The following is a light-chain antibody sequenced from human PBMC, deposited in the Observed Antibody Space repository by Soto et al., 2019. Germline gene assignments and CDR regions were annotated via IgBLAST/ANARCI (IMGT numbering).Light chain of an antibody. Sequence: QSALTQPASVSGSPGQSTTISCTGTSSDVGGYNYVSWYQQHPGKAPKLIICEVINRPSGVSNRFSGSKSGNTASLTISGLQAEDEADYYCSSYTSRSTLVFGTGTKVTVL. CDR1: SSDVGGYNY. CDR2: EVI. V-gene: IGLV2-14*01. J-gene: IGLJ1*01. CDR3: SSYTSRSTLV.